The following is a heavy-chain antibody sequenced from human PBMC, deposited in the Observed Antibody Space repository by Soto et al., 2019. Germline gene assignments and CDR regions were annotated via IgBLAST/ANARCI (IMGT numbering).Heavy chain of an antibody. J-gene: IGHJ4*02. Sequence: EVQLLESGGGLVQPGGSLRLSCAASGFTFSSYAMRWVRQSPGKGLEWVSSITSTGDRAYYADSVMGRFTVSRDNSKNTLYLQMNSLRAEDTAVYYCAKYYMVTRSPFDYWGQGTLVTVSS. D-gene: IGHD5-18*01. CDR2: ITSTGDRA. V-gene: IGHV3-23*01. CDR1: GFTFSSYA. CDR3: AKYYMVTRSPFDY.